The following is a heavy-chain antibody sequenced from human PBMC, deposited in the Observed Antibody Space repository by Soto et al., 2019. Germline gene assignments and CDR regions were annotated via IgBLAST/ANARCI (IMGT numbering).Heavy chain of an antibody. CDR1: GFMFSTYA. Sequence: QVQLVESGGGVVQPGRSLRLSCAASGFMFSTYAMHWVRQAPGKGLEWVAVISYDGSDVYYGDPVKGRFAISRDNSRNTLYLEMNSLQPEDTAVFYCARDQGRTVTRGDWFDPWGQGTLVTVSS. V-gene: IGHV3-30*09. J-gene: IGHJ5*02. D-gene: IGHD6-19*01. CDR3: ARDQGRTVTRGDWFDP. CDR2: ISYDGSDV.